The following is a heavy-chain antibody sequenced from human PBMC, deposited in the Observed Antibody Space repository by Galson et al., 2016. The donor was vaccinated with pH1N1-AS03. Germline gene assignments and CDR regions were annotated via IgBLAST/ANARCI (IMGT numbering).Heavy chain of an antibody. CDR1: GYSFTNSW. J-gene: IGHJ4*02. CDR3: ARHNDAATLSAPSDS. CDR2: IHPIDSDA. Sequence: QSGAEVKKPGESLKISCKTSGYSFTNSWIAWVRQMPGKGLEWMGFIHPIDSDARYNPSFEGQVTISADKSINTAYLQWSSLKASDTAIYYCARHNDAATLSAPSDSWGQGTLVTVSS. D-gene: IGHD6-25*01. V-gene: IGHV5-51*01.